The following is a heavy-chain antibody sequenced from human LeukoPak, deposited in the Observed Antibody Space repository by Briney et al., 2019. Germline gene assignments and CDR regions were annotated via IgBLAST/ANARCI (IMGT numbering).Heavy chain of an antibody. CDR1: GGSTSGFY. V-gene: IGHV4-59*08. Sequence: SEALSLTCSVSGGSTSGFYWSWIRQPPGKGLEWIGYVYYSGDRNYNPSLKSRVSMSLDTSKNQVSLRLSSVTAADTAVYYCARHPFSTPFDYWGRGTLVTVSS. D-gene: IGHD2/OR15-2a*01. CDR2: VYYSGDR. CDR3: ARHPFSTPFDY. J-gene: IGHJ4*02.